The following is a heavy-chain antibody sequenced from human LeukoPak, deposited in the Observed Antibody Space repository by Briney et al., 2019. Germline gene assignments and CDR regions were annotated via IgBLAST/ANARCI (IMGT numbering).Heavy chain of an antibody. CDR2: IYYSGST. CDR3: ARGGGYDFYYYYMDV. CDR1: GGSITSYY. V-gene: IGHV4-59*01. J-gene: IGHJ6*03. D-gene: IGHD5-12*01. Sequence: PSETLSLTCTVSGGSITSYYWSWIRQPPGKGLEWIGCIYYSGSTNYNPSLKSRVTISVDKSKNQFSLKLSSVTAADTAVYYCARGGGYDFYYYYMDVWGKGTTVTISS.